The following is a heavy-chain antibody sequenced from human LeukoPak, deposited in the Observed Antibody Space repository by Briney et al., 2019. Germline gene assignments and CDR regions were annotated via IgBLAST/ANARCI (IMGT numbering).Heavy chain of an antibody. J-gene: IGHJ4*02. CDR3: AKHEYCSGGSCFLDY. CDR1: GFTFSSYA. D-gene: IGHD2-15*01. Sequence: GGSLRLSCAASGFTFSSYAMSWVRQAPGKGLEWVSAISGSGGSTYYADSVKGRFTISRDNSKNTLYLQMNSLRAEDTAVYHCAKHEYCSGGSCFLDYWGQGTLVTVSS. CDR2: ISGSGGST. V-gene: IGHV3-23*01.